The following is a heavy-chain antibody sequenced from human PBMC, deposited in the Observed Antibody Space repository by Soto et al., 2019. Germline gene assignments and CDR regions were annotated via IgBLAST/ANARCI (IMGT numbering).Heavy chain of an antibody. J-gene: IGHJ6*02. CDR3: ARDRGTVTNKVGQDYGMDV. V-gene: IGHV3-48*02. D-gene: IGHD4-17*01. Sequence: DVQLVESGGALIQPGGSLRLSCAGSGFIFSSYSMNWVRQAPGKGLEWLSYISISSTNINYADSVQGRFTISRDNAKNLLYLQMSSLRDEDTAVYFCARDRGTVTNKVGQDYGMDVWGQGTTVTVSS. CDR2: ISISSTNI. CDR1: GFIFSSYS.